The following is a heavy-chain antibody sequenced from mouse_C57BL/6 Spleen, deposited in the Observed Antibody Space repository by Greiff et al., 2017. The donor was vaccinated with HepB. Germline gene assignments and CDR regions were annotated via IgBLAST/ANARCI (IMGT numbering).Heavy chain of an antibody. Sequence: QVQLQQPGAELVMPGASVKLSCKASGYTFTSYWMHWVKQRPGQGLEWIGEIDPSDSYTNYNQKFKGKSTLTVDKSSSTAYMQLSSLTSEDSAVYYCARASFYYGSLYYFDYWGQGTTLTVSS. CDR1: GYTFTSYW. J-gene: IGHJ2*01. CDR2: IDPSDSYT. V-gene: IGHV1-69*01. D-gene: IGHD1-1*01. CDR3: ARASFYYGSLYYFDY.